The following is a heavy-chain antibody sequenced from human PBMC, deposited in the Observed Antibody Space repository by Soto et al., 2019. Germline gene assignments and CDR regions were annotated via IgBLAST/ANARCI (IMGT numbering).Heavy chain of an antibody. CDR2: ISGSGGST. V-gene: IGHV3-23*01. CDR1: GFTFSSYA. Sequence: GGSLRLSCAASGFTFSSYAMSWVRQAPGKGLEWVSAISGSGGSTYYADSVKGRFTISRDNSKNTLYLQMNSLRAEDTARYYCAKGRDIDYHLEGGFYYSGMDVWGQGTTVTVSS. CDR3: AKGRDIDYHLEGGFYYSGMDV. J-gene: IGHJ6*02. D-gene: IGHD5-12*01.